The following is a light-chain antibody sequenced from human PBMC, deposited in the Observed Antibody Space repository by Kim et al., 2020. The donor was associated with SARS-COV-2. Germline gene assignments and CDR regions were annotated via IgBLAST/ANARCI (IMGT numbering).Light chain of an antibody. V-gene: IGLV1-44*01. Sequence: GQRVTIPCSGSSSNIGSNTVKWYQQLPGTAPKLLIYSNNQRPSGVPDRFSGSKSGTSASLAISGLQSDDEADYYCAAWDDSLSGVVFGGGTQLTVL. CDR2: SNN. CDR3: AAWDDSLSGVV. J-gene: IGLJ2*01. CDR1: SSNIGSNT.